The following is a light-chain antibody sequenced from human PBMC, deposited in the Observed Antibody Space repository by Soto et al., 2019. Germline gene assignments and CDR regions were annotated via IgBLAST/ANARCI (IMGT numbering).Light chain of an antibody. CDR1: SSDVGGYKY. V-gene: IGLV2-14*03. Sequence: QSVLTQPASVSGSPGQSITLSCTGTSSDVGGYKYVSWYQHHPGKAPKLMICDVSNRPSGVSNRFSGSKSGNTASLTISGLQPEDEADYYCCSYTTSNTRQIVFGTGTKVTVL. CDR3: CSYTTSNTRQIV. J-gene: IGLJ1*01. CDR2: DVS.